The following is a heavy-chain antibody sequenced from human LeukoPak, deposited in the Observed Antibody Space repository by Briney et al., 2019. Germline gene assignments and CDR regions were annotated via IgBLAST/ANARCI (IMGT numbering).Heavy chain of an antibody. CDR3: ARQDYDILTGRPTNFDY. D-gene: IGHD3-9*01. V-gene: IGHV5-51*01. J-gene: IGHJ4*02. CDR2: IYPGDSDT. Sequence: GESLQISCKGSGYSFTSYWIGWVRQMPGKGLEWMGIIYPGDSDTRYSPSFQGQVTISADKSISTAYLQWSSLKASDTAMYYCARQDYDILTGRPTNFDYWGQGTLVTVSS. CDR1: GYSFTSYW.